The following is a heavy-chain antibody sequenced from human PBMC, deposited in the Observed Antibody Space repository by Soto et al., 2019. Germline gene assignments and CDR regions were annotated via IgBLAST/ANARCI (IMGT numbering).Heavy chain of an antibody. J-gene: IGHJ6*02. CDR2: IYYSGST. D-gene: IGHD1-26*01. CDR1: GGSISSGDYY. V-gene: IGHV4-30-4*01. Sequence: PSETLSLTCTVSGGSISSGDYYWSWIRQPPGKGLEWIGYIYYSGSTYYNPSLKSRVTISVDTSKNQFSLKLSSVTAADTAVYYCARVSSGSYYPYYYYYGMDVWGQGTTVTVSS. CDR3: ARVSSGSYYPYYYYYGMDV.